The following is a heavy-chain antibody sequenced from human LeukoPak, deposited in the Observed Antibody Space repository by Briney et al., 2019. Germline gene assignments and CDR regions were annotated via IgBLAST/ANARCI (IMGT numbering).Heavy chain of an antibody. J-gene: IGHJ3*02. Sequence: PGGSLRLSCAASGFTFSSYSMNWVRQAPGKGLEWVSSISSSSSYIYYADSVKGRFTISRDNAKNSLYLQMNSLRAEDTAVYYCAIYYSSGLRAFDIWGQRTMVTVSS. V-gene: IGHV3-21*01. CDR1: GFTFSSYS. CDR3: AIYYSSGLRAFDI. D-gene: IGHD3-10*01. CDR2: ISSSSSYI.